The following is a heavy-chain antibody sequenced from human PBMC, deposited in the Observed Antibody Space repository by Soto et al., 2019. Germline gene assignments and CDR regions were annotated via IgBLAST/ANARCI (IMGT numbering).Heavy chain of an antibody. D-gene: IGHD5-18*01. CDR2: IDAGNGNT. V-gene: IGHV1-3*01. J-gene: IGHJ6*04. CDR3: ARGGYGSGSTYYCREV. CDR1: GYTFTSYP. Sequence: GASVKVSCKASGYTFTSYPTHWLRQAPGQRLEWMGWIDAGNGNTKYSQKFRGRVTFTTDTSASTAYMDLSSLRSEDTAVYFCARGGYGSGSTYYCREVWGKGTTVTVSS.